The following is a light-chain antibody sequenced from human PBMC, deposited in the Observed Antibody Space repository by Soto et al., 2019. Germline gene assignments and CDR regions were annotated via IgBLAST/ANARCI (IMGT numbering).Light chain of an antibody. V-gene: IGLV2-14*01. J-gene: IGLJ2*01. CDR2: EVS. CDR1: SSDVGGYNY. CDR3: SSYTSSSTPL. Sequence: QSALTQPRSVSGSPGQSVTISCTGTSSDVGGYNYVSWYQQHPGKAPKLMIYEVSNRPSGVSNRFSGSKSGNTASLTISGLQAEDEADYYCSSYTSSSTPLFGGGTKLTVL.